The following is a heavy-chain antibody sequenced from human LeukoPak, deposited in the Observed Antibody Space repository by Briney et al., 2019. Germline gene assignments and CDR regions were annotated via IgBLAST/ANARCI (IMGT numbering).Heavy chain of an antibody. CDR1: GFTFSSYS. J-gene: IGHJ4*02. V-gene: IGHV3-48*01. Sequence: GGSLRLSCAASGFTFSSYSMNWVRQAPGKGLEWVSYISYSTSTIYYADSVKGRFTISRDNAKNSLYLQMNSLRAEDTAVYYCARAIEYWGRRTLVTVSS. CDR2: ISYSTSTI. CDR3: ARAIEY.